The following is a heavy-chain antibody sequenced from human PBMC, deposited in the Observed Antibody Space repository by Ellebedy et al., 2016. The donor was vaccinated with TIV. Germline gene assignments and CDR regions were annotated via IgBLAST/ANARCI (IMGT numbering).Heavy chain of an antibody. V-gene: IGHV4-4*07. D-gene: IGHD4-23*01. CDR3: ARHDYGGNFAFDI. CDR1: GGSISSYY. J-gene: IGHJ3*02. CDR2: IYTSGST. Sequence: GSLRLSXTVSGGSISSYYWSWIRQPAGKGLEWIGRIYTSGSTNYNPSLKSRVTMSVDTSKNQFSLKLSSVTAADTAVYYCARHDYGGNFAFDIWGQGTMVTVSS.